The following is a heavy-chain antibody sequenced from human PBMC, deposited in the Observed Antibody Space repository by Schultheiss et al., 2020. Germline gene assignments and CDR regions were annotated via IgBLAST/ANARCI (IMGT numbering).Heavy chain of an antibody. CDR3: ARLASFDWLPYYYYYGMDV. CDR2: IKQDGSEK. V-gene: IGHV3-7*01. D-gene: IGHD3-9*01. CDR1: GFTFSSYW. J-gene: IGHJ6*02. Sequence: GGSLRLSCAASGFTFSSYWMSWVRQAPGKGLEWVANIKQDGSEKYYVDPVKGRFTISRDNAKNSLYLQMNSLRAEDTAVYYCARLASFDWLPYYYYYGMDVWGQGTTVTVSS.